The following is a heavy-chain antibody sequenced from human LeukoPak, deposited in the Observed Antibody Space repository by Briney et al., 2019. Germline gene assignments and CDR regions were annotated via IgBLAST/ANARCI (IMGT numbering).Heavy chain of an antibody. J-gene: IGHJ6*02. CDR2: IKSKIDGGTT. D-gene: IGHD2-15*01. CDR3: TTPSFNCSGGSCYGRQCYYGMDV. CDR1: GFTFSNAW. Sequence: PGGSLRLSCVASGFTFSNAWMNWVRQAPGKGLEWVGRIKSKIDGGTTDYAAPVKGRFTISRDDSKNMLYLQMNSLKTEDTAVYYCTTPSFNCSGGSCYGRQCYYGMDVWGQGTTVTVSS. V-gene: IGHV3-15*07.